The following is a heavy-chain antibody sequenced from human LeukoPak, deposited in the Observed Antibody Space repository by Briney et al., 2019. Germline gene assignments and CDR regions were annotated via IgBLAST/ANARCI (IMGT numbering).Heavy chain of an antibody. J-gene: IGHJ3*02. V-gene: IGHV3-49*03. CDR1: GFTFGDYA. D-gene: IGHD3-22*01. CDR3: TRDRAAMIVVVTAREAFDI. Sequence: GGSLRLSCTASGFTFGDYAMSWLRQAPGKGREWVGFIRSKAYGGTTEYAASVKGRFTISRDDSKSIAYLQMNSLKTEDTAVYYCTRDRAAMIVVVTAREAFDIWGQGTMVTVSS. CDR2: IRSKAYGGTT.